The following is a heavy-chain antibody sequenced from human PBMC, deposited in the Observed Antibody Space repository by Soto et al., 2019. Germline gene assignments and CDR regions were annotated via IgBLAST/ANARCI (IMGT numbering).Heavy chain of an antibody. CDR1: GGSISSSSYY. Sequence: SETLSLTCTVSGGSISSSSYYWGWIRQPPGKGLEWIGSIYYSGSTYYNPSLKSRVTISVDTSKNQFSLKLSSVTAADTAVYYCARHVVVPAASAEYFQHWGQGTLVTVSS. D-gene: IGHD2-2*01. J-gene: IGHJ1*01. V-gene: IGHV4-39*01. CDR2: IYYSGST. CDR3: ARHVVVPAASAEYFQH.